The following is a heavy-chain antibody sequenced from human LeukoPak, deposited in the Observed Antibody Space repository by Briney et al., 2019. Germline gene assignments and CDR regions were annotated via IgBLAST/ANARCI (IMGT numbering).Heavy chain of an antibody. CDR1: GGTFSSYA. Sequence: GASVKVSCKASGGTFSSYAICWVRQAPGQGLEWMGGIIPIFGTANYAQKFQGRVTITTDESTSTAYMELSSLRSEDTAVYYCARVPGLYSSSYYMDVWGKGTTVTVSS. CDR2: IIPIFGTA. D-gene: IGHD6-6*01. CDR3: ARVPGLYSSSYYMDV. J-gene: IGHJ6*03. V-gene: IGHV1-69*05.